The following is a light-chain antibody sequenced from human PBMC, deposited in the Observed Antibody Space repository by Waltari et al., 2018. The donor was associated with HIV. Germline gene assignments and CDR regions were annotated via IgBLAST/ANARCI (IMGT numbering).Light chain of an antibody. J-gene: IGLJ3*02. Sequence: QSALTQPPSASGSPGQSVTISCTGTSSDVGGSKYVSWYQQHPGKAPKLMMYEVNTRPQGAPDVFSGSKASNPAPLTVSGLQADDDADYYCNSYAGSNNWVFGGGTKLTVL. CDR3: NSYAGSNNWV. V-gene: IGLV2-8*01. CDR1: SSDVGGSKY. CDR2: EVN.